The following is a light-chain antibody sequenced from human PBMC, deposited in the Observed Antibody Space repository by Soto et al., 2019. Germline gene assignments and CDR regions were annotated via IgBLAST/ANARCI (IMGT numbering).Light chain of an antibody. Sequence: QSALTQPRPGSGSPGQSVTISCTGTSSDVGGYDYVSWYQHHPGKAPKVTIYDVNKRPSGVPDRFSGSKSGNTASLTISGLQADDEADYYCSSFVGPYTYVFGTGTKVTVL. CDR2: DVN. CDR3: SSFVGPYTYV. V-gene: IGLV2-11*01. CDR1: SSDVGGYDY. J-gene: IGLJ1*01.